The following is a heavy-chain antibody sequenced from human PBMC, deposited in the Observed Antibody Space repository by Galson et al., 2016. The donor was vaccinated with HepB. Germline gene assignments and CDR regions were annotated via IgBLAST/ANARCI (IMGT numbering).Heavy chain of an antibody. V-gene: IGHV1-18*01. D-gene: IGHD5-18*01. Sequence: SVKVSCKASGYTFSSYGISWVRQAPGQGLEWMGWISVYNGNINYAQKVQGRVTMTADTSTSTAYMELRSLRSDDTAVYFCARALLDTHRNDYYYYGMDVWGKGSTVTVSS. CDR3: ARALLDTHRNDYYYYGMDV. CDR1: GYTFSSYG. CDR2: ISVYNGNI. J-gene: IGHJ6*04.